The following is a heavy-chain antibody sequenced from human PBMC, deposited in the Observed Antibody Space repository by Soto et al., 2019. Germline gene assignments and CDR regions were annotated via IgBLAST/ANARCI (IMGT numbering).Heavy chain of an antibody. Sequence: DVQLLESGGGLVQPQGSLRLSCAASGFTFSSYAMGWVRQGPGKGLEWVAVVSIGGSTHYADSVRGRFTISRDNSKNTPSLQMNSLTAEDTAVYFCAKRRGAGGHFDYWAQGALVTVSS. J-gene: IGHJ4*02. D-gene: IGHD2-15*01. CDR2: VSIGGST. CDR3: AKRRGAGGHFDY. CDR1: GFTFSSYA. V-gene: IGHV3-23*01.